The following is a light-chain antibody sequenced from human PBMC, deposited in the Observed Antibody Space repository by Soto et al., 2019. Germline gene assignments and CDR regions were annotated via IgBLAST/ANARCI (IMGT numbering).Light chain of an antibody. CDR2: GAS. CDR1: QSVRSD. J-gene: IGKJ2*01. V-gene: IGKV3D-15*01. Sequence: EIEMTQSPATLSVSPGERATLFCRASQSVRSDLAWYQQKPGQAPRLLIYGASTRATGIPARFSGSGSGTEFSLTISSMQSEDFAIYYCQQYNNWPPGTFGQGTKLEIK. CDR3: QQYNNWPPGT.